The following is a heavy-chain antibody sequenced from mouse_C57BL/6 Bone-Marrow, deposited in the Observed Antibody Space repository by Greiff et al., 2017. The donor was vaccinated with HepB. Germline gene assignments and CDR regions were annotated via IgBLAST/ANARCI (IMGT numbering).Heavy chain of an antibody. CDR1: GFNIKDDY. V-gene: IGHV14-4*01. Sequence: EVKLEESGAELVRPGASVKLSCTASGFNIKDDYMHWVKQRPEQGLEWIGWIDPENGDTEYASKFQGKATITADTSSNTAYLQLSSLTSEDTAVYYCTTRGDYWGQGTTLTVSS. J-gene: IGHJ2*01. CDR3: TTRGDY. CDR2: IDPENGDT.